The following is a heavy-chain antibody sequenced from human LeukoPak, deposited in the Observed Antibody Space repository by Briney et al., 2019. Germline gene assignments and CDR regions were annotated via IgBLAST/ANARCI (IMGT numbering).Heavy chain of an antibody. CDR1: GGSISSSSYY. J-gene: IGHJ4*02. V-gene: IGHV4-39*07. CDR3: ARAKGRLGELSHHYFDY. D-gene: IGHD3-16*02. Sequence: SETLSLTCTVSGGSISSSSYYWGWIRQPPGKGLEWIGSIYYSGSTYYNPSLKSRVTISVDTSKNQFSLKLSSVTAADTAVYYCARAKGRLGELSHHYFDYWGQGTLVTVSS. CDR2: IYYSGST.